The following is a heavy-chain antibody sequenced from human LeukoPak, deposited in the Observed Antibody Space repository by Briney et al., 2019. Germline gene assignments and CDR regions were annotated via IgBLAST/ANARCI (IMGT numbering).Heavy chain of an antibody. CDR2: INPRSDST. CDR3: ARVSLPGTTYPPFDY. J-gene: IGHJ4*02. CDR1: GYTLSIYY. Sequence: GASVKVSCKAFGYTLSIYYIHWVRQAPGQGLEWMGVINPRSDSTTYAQKFQGRVTLTSDTSTDTVYMDLSSMRSDDTAVYYCARVSLPGTTYPPFDYWGQGTLVTVSS. V-gene: IGHV1-46*01. D-gene: IGHD1-1*01.